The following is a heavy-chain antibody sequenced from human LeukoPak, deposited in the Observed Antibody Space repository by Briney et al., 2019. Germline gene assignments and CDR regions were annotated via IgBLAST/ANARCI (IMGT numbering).Heavy chain of an antibody. V-gene: IGHV3-21*06. Sequence: GGSLRLSCAASGFTFSSCGFNWVRQAPGKGLEWVSSIGPTGTDRYYADSIKGRFTISRDNANNFLYLQMNSLRAEDTAVYYCATETNGRHYDYWGQGTLLTVSS. CDR3: ATETNGRHYDY. CDR1: GFTFSSCG. J-gene: IGHJ4*02. CDR2: IGPTGTDR. D-gene: IGHD1-14*01.